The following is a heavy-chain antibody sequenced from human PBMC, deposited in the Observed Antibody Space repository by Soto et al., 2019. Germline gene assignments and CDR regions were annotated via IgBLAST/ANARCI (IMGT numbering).Heavy chain of an antibody. CDR2: ISGSGGRP. Sequence: GGSLRLSCAASGFTFSSYGMTWVRQAPGKGLDWVASISGSGGRPDHADPVKGRFTISRDHPKNTLYVQMNSLRDEDTAVYYRAKDKPSRYDANRAFDYWGRGTLVTVSS. CDR1: GFTFSSYG. CDR3: AKDKPSRYDANRAFDY. V-gene: IGHV3-23*01. J-gene: IGHJ4*02. D-gene: IGHD3-3*01.